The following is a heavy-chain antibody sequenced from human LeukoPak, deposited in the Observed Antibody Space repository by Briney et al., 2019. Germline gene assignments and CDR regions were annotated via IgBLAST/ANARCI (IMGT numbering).Heavy chain of an antibody. V-gene: IGHV1-69*13. D-gene: IGHD2-2*01. CDR3: ARDAGYCSSTSCSDNFDY. CDR1: GGTFSSYA. J-gene: IGHJ4*02. CDR2: IIPIFGTA. Sequence: APVKVSCKASGGTFSSYAISWVRQAPGQGLEWMGGIIPIFGTANYAQKFQGRVTITADESTSTAYMELSSLRSEDTAVYYCARDAGYCSSTSCSDNFDYWGQGTLVTVSS.